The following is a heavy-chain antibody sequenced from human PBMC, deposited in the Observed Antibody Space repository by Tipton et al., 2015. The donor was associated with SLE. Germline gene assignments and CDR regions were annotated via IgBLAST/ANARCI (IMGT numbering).Heavy chain of an antibody. CDR1: GESFSVCY. J-gene: IGHJ4*02. D-gene: IGHD3-16*01. Sequence: TLSLTCAVYGESFSVCYWSWIRQSPEKGLEWIGNIYYTGRTYYTPSLNSRVTISLDTSKNQFSLKLTSVTAADTAVYYCADRYYDYIWGGSRKFFFDYWGQGALVTVSS. CDR2: IYYTGRT. V-gene: IGHV4-34*01. CDR3: ADRYYDYIWGGSRKFFFDY.